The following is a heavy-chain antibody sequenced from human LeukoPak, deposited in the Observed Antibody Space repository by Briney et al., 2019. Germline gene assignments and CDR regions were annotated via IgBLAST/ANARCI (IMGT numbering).Heavy chain of an antibody. CDR1: GGSFSGYY. Sequence: SETLSLTCAVYGGSFSGYYWSWIRQPPGKGLEWIGEINHSGSTNYNPPLKSRVTISVDTSKNQFSLKLSSVTAADTAVYYCARGRRNYYDSSGYLRPWGQGTLVTVSS. D-gene: IGHD3-22*01. J-gene: IGHJ5*02. V-gene: IGHV4-34*01. CDR3: ARGRRNYYDSSGYLRP. CDR2: INHSGST.